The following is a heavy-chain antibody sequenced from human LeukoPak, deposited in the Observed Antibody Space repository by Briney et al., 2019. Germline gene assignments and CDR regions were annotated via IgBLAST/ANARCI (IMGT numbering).Heavy chain of an antibody. CDR1: GFSISSSDYY. CDR2: ISYSGST. J-gene: IGHJ3*02. D-gene: IGHD3-22*01. V-gene: IGHV4-31*03. CDR3: ARNFDSYNAFDI. Sequence: SETLSLTCTVSGFSISSSDYYWSWIRQHPTKGLEWIGYISYSGSTYYNPSLKSRVTISVDTSKNHFSLRLSSVTAADTAVYYCARNFDSYNAFDIWGQGTLVTVSS.